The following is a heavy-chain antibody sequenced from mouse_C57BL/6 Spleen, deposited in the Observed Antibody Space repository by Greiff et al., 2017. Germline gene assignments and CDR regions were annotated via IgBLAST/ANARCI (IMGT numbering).Heavy chain of an antibody. V-gene: IGHV1-82*01. Sequence: QVQLKESGPELVKPGASVKISCKASGYAFSSSWMNWVKQRPGKGLEWIGRIYPGDGDTNYNGKFKGKATLTADKSSSTAYMQLSSLTSEDSAVXFCASHYYGSSLAWFAYWGQGTLVTVSA. CDR3: ASHYYGSSLAWFAY. J-gene: IGHJ3*01. D-gene: IGHD1-1*01. CDR1: GYAFSSSW. CDR2: IYPGDGDT.